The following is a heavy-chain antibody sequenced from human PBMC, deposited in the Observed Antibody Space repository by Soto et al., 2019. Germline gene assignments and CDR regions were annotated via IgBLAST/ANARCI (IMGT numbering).Heavy chain of an antibody. CDR3: VREAYIGYGHAIDH. V-gene: IGHV4-59*01. CDR1: GVTISTYY. D-gene: IGHD5-12*01. Sequence: PSETLSLTSAVSGVTISTYYWSWIRQPPGKGLEWIGYSYHSGTTNYNPSLKSRVTISVDTSKNQFSLRLTSVTAADTAIYYCVREAYIGYGHAIDHWGQGTLVTGSS. CDR2: SYHSGTT. J-gene: IGHJ4*02.